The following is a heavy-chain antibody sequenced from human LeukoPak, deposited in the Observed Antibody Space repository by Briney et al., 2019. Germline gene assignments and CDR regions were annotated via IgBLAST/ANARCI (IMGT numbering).Heavy chain of an antibody. CDR3: ARIGLDRDAYNSFDF. Sequence: NPGGSLRLFCTASRFIYCIYDVTWVRQARGKGRVGVSSISGTTFYTFCAVCVRRRFTISRDNDENSVYLNINNLRGGDACVYLCARIGLDRDAYNSFDFWGQGTVVSVFS. CDR2: ISGTTFYT. J-gene: IGHJ4*02. V-gene: IGHV3-21*01. D-gene: IGHD5-24*01. CDR1: RFIYCIYD.